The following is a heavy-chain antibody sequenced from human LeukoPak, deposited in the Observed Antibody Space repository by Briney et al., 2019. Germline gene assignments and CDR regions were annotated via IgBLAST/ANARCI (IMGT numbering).Heavy chain of an antibody. J-gene: IGHJ4*02. V-gene: IGHV4-39*07. CDR3: ARDNYGDYVNRHFDY. D-gene: IGHD4-17*01. Sequence: SETLSLTCTVSGASIDSTDYYWDWIRQSPGKGLEWIGSISQSGSPYYNPSLKSRVTISVDTSKNQFSLRLNSMSAADTAVYYCARDNYGDYVNRHFDYWGQGTLVTVSS. CDR1: GASIDSTDYY. CDR2: ISQSGSP.